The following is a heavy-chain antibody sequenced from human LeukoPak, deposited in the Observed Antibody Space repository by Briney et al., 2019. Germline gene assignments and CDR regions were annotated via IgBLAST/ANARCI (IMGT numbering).Heavy chain of an antibody. J-gene: IGHJ3*02. CDR2: ISSSSSTI. V-gene: IGHV3-48*01. CDR3: ARDMTPPARYFDWKGDAFDI. Sequence: GGSLRLSCAASGFTFSSYSMNWVRQAPGKGLEWVSYISSSSSTIYYADSVKGRFTISRDNAKNSLYLQMNSLRAEDTAVYYCARDMTPPARYFDWKGDAFDIWGQGTMVTVSS. CDR1: GFTFSSYS. D-gene: IGHD3-9*01.